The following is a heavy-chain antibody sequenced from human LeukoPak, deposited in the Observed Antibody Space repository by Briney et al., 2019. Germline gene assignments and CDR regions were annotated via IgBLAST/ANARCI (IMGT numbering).Heavy chain of an antibody. CDR3: ARGEVLRFLEGAFDI. V-gene: IGHV3-21*01. J-gene: IGHJ3*02. CDR2: ISSSSSYI. D-gene: IGHD3-3*01. Sequence: GGSLRLSCAASGFTFSSYSMNWVRQAPGKGLEWVSSISSSSSYIYYADSVKGRFTISRDNAKNSLYLQMNSLRAEDTAVYYCARGEVLRFLEGAFDIWGQGTMVTVSS. CDR1: GFTFSSYS.